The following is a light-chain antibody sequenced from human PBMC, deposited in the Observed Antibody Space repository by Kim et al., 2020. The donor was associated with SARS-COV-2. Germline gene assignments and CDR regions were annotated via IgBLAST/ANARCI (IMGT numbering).Light chain of an antibody. CDR3: GSFTGSSYV. Sequence: QSALTQPPSASGSPGQSVIFSCTGTSSDVGGYNYVSWYQQYPGKAPKLMIYEVSKRPSGVPDRFSGSKYGNTASLTVSGLQAEDEADYYCGSFTGSSYVFGTGTKVTVL. CDR2: EVS. CDR1: SSDVGGYNY. J-gene: IGLJ1*01. V-gene: IGLV2-8*01.